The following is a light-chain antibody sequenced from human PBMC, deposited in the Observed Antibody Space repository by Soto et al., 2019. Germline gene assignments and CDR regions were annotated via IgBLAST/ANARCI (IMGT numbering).Light chain of an antibody. CDR3: QQRSNWPWT. V-gene: IGKV3-11*01. Sequence: EIVLTQSPATLSLSPGERATLSCRASESVSTFLAWYQQKPGQAPRLLIYEASSRATGIPARFSGGGSGTVFTLTISRLEPEDFAVYCCQQRSNWPWTFGQGTKV. J-gene: IGKJ1*01. CDR2: EAS. CDR1: ESVSTF.